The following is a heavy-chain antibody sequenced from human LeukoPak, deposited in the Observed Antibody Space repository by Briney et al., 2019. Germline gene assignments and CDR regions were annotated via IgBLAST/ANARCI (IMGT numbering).Heavy chain of an antibody. D-gene: IGHD3-3*01. J-gene: IGHJ4*02. CDR3: AREGVTIFGVVPTPHFDY. CDR1: GFTFSSYA. V-gene: IGHV3-30-3*01. Sequence: PGGSLRLSCAASGFTFSSYAMHWVRQAPGKGLEWVAVISYDGSNKYYADSVKGRFTISRDNSKNTLYLQMNSLRAVDTAVYYCAREGVTIFGVVPTPHFDYWGQGTLVTVSS. CDR2: ISYDGSNK.